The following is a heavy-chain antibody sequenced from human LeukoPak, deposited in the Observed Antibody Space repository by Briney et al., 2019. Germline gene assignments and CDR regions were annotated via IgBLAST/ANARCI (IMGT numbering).Heavy chain of an antibody. CDR1: GFTVSSYW. J-gene: IGHJ4*02. Sequence: GGSLRLSCAASGFTVSSYWMSWVRQAPGKGLEWVANIKQDGSEKYYVDSVKGRFTISRDNAKNSLYLQMNSLRAEDTAVYYCARRWGYSGYLYYFDYWGQGTLVTVSS. CDR2: IKQDGSEK. V-gene: IGHV3-7*01. D-gene: IGHD5-12*01. CDR3: ARRWGYSGYLYYFDY.